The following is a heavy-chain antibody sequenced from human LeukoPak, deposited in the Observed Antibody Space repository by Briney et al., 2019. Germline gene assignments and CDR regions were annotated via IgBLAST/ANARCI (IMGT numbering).Heavy chain of an antibody. CDR1: GGSLTSYY. CDR3: TRHAPVPIIGHGMGV. CDR2: IYYTGVT. D-gene: IGHD3-10*01. J-gene: IGHJ6*02. Sequence: SETLSLTCTVSGGSLTSYYWSWIRQPPGRRLEWIGYIYYTGVTNYSPSLTSRVSMSVDTSKNQFSLMLTSVTATDTAVYYCTRHAPVPIIGHGMGVWGHGTTVTVSS. V-gene: IGHV4-59*08.